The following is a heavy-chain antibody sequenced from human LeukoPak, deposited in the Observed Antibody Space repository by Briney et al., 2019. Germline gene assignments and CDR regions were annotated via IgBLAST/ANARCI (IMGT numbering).Heavy chain of an antibody. D-gene: IGHD2-2*01. CDR3: ARRADIVVVPAARGDGNWFDP. J-gene: IGHJ5*02. CDR1: GGTFTNHA. CDR2: IMPIFGTT. Sequence: SVKVSCKASGGTFTNHAFSWLRQAPGQGLEWMGGIMPIFGTTNYAQKFQDRVTITADEITSTVYMELSSLRSEDTAVYYCARRADIVVVPAARGDGNWFDPWGQGTLVTVSS. V-gene: IGHV1-69*13.